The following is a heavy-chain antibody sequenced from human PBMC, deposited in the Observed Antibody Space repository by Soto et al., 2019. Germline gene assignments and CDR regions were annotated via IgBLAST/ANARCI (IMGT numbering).Heavy chain of an antibody. D-gene: IGHD1-1*01. V-gene: IGHV1-69*12. CDR2: IIPIFGTA. CDR3: ATTTNWNAGCYYYGMDV. Sequence: QVQLVQSGAEVKKPGSSVKVSCKASGGTFSSYAISWVRQAPGQGLEWMGGIIPIFGTADYAQKFQGRVTITADESTSTAYMELSSLRSEDTAVYYCATTTNWNAGCYYYGMDVWGQGTTVTVSS. J-gene: IGHJ6*02. CDR1: GGTFSSYA.